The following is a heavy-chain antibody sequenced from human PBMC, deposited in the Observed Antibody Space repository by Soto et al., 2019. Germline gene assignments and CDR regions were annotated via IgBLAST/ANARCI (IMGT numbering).Heavy chain of an antibody. CDR3: ATGWATSHFDY. V-gene: IGHV1-46*03. D-gene: IGHD1-26*01. CDR1: GYTFTSYY. Sequence: ASVKVSCKASGYTFTSYYMHWVRQAPGQGLEWMKKINPSGGSASYAQKFQGRVTMTRDTSTSTVYMELSSLRSEDTAVYYCATGWATSHFDYWGQGTLVTVSS. CDR2: INPSGGSA. J-gene: IGHJ4*02.